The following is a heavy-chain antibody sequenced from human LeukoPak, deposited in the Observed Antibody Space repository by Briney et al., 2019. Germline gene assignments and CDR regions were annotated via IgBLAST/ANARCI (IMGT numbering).Heavy chain of an antibody. CDR1: GFTFSSYA. CDR2: ISGSGGST. CDR3: ARDLIAARPGWFDP. D-gene: IGHD6-6*01. V-gene: IGHV3-23*01. J-gene: IGHJ5*02. Sequence: GGSLRLSCAASGFTFSSYAMSWVRQAPGKGLEWVSAISGSGGSTYYADSVKGRFTISRDNSKNTLYLQMNSLRSDDTAVYYCARDLIAARPGWFDPWGQGTLVTVSS.